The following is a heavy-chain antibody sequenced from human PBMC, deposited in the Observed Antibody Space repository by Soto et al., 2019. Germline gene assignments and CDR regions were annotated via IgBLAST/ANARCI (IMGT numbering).Heavy chain of an antibody. J-gene: IGHJ4*02. V-gene: IGHV4-31*03. CDR3: AGGVLY. Sequence: QVQLLESGPGLVKPSQTLSLTCTVSGGSISIGGYYWSWIRQHPGKGLEWIGYIYYSGVTYYSPALKSRVTISIDTSKNQFSLKLSSVTAADTAVYYCAGGVLYWGQGTLVTVSS. CDR1: GGSISIGGYY. CDR2: IYYSGVT.